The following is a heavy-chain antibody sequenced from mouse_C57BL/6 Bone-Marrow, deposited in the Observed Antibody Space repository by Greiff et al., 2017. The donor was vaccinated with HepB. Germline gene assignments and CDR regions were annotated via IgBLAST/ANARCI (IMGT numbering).Heavy chain of an antibody. Sequence: EVNVVESGGGLVKPGGSLKLSCAASGFTFSSYAMSWVRQTPEKRLEWVATISDGGSYTYYPDNVKGRFTISRDNAKNNLYLQMSHLKSEDTAMYYCARESTMVTTGFDYWGQGTTLTVSS. D-gene: IGHD2-2*01. CDR3: ARESTMVTTGFDY. CDR1: GFTFSSYA. V-gene: IGHV5-4*01. CDR2: ISDGGSYT. J-gene: IGHJ2*01.